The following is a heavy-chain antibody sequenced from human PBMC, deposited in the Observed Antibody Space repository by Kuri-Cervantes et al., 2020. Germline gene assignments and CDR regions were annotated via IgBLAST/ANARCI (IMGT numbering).Heavy chain of an antibody. CDR1: GYTFIGYG. J-gene: IGHJ2*01. CDR3: ATSIQYNYWYFDL. D-gene: IGHD4-11*01. Sequence: ASVKVSCKASGYTFIGYGISWVRQAPGQGLEWMGWISAYNGDTNYAQKLQGRVTLTTDTSTSTAYMELRSLRSDDTAVYYCATSIQYNYWYFDLWGRGTLVTVSS. CDR2: ISAYNGDT. V-gene: IGHV1-18*01.